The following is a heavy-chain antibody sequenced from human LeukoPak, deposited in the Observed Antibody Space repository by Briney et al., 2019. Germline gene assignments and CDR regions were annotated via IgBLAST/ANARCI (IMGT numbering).Heavy chain of an antibody. CDR2: IIPIFGTA. D-gene: IGHD3-10*01. Sequence: ASVKVSCKASGGTFSIYAISWVRQAPGQGLEWMGGIIPIFGTANYAQKFQGRVTITADESTSTAYMELSSLRSEDTAVYYCARDLYGSGSYYPLDYWGQGTLVTVSS. CDR3: ARDLYGSGSYYPLDY. CDR1: GGTFSIYA. V-gene: IGHV1-69*13. J-gene: IGHJ4*02.